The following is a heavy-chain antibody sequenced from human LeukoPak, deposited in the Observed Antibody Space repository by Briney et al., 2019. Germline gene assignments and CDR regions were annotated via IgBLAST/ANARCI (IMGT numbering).Heavy chain of an antibody. Sequence: SETLSLTCTVSGGSISSGDYYWSWIRQPPGKGLEWIGYIYYSGSTYYNPSLKSRVTLSVDTSKNQFSLKLSSVTAADTAVYYCARFHYDVITMIVRDWGQGTLVTVSS. V-gene: IGHV4-30-4*08. CDR1: GGSISSGDYY. J-gene: IGHJ4*02. CDR2: IYYSGST. D-gene: IGHD3-22*01. CDR3: ARFHYDVITMIVRD.